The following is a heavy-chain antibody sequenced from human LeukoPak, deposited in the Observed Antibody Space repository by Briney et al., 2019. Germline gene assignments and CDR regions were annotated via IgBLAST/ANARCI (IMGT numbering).Heavy chain of an antibody. CDR1: GFPFSIFA. D-gene: IGHD6-19*01. V-gene: IGHV3-23*01. J-gene: IGHJ4*02. Sequence: PGGSLRLSCAASGFPFSIFALSWVRQAPGKGLEWVSYADYVKGRFTVSRDNSKKTVDLQMNSLRAEDTALYYCAKDPNFSSGWYLADYWGQGTLVTVSS. CDR3: AKDPNFSSGWYLADY.